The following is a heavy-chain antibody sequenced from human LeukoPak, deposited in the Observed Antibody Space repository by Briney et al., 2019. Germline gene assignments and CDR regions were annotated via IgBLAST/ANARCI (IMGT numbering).Heavy chain of an antibody. D-gene: IGHD6-19*01. V-gene: IGHV3-23*01. Sequence: PGGSLRLSCAASGFVFSNYAMSWVRQPPGKGLEWVSAISGSAAKTYYADSVKGRFTISRDNSSNTLFLQMNSLRAEDTALYYCAKTTGRSSRPLDSWGQGTLVTVSS. J-gene: IGHJ4*02. CDR3: AKTTGRSSRPLDS. CDR1: GFVFSNYA. CDR2: ISGSAAKT.